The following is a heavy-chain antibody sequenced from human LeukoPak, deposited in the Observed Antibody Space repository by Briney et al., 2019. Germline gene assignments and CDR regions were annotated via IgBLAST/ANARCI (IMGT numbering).Heavy chain of an antibody. CDR3: ARASTGYSNPGDSRGYYDY. V-gene: IGHV5-51*01. Sequence: GEPLKISCKGTGYSFTSYWIGWVRQMPGKGLEWLGIIYPGDSDTRYSPSFQGQVTISADKSISTAYLQWSSLKASDTAMYYCARASTGYSNPGDSRGYYDYWGQGTLVTVSS. CDR1: GYSFTSYW. D-gene: IGHD3-22*01. J-gene: IGHJ4*02. CDR2: IYPGDSDT.